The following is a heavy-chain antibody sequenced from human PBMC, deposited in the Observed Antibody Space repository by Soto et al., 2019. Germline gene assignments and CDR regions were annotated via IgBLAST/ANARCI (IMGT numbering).Heavy chain of an antibody. D-gene: IGHD5-18*01. Sequence: GGSLRLSCAASGFTVSSNYMSWVRQAPGKGLEWVSVIYSGGSTYYADSVKGRFTISRHNSKNTLYLQMNSLRAEDTAVYYCASGLDTAMVNYYYYMDVWGKGTSVTVSS. CDR2: IYSGGST. J-gene: IGHJ6*03. V-gene: IGHV3-53*04. CDR3: ASGLDTAMVNYYYYMDV. CDR1: GFTVSSNY.